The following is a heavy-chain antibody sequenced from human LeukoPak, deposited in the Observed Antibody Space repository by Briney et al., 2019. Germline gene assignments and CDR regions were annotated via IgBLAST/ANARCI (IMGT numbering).Heavy chain of an antibody. J-gene: IGHJ4*02. CDR2: IWYDGSNK. D-gene: IGHD2-2*01. V-gene: IGHV3-33*08. Sequence: GGSLRLSCAASGFTFSNAWMSWVRQAPGKGLEWVAVIWYDGSNKYYADSVKGRFTISRDNSKNTLYLQMNSLRAEDTAVYYCARDRVPAAQFDYWGQGTLVTVSS. CDR3: ARDRVPAAQFDY. CDR1: GFTFSNAW.